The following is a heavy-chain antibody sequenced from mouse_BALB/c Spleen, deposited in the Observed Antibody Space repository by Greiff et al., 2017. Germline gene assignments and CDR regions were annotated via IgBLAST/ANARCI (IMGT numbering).Heavy chain of an antibody. V-gene: IGHV6-6*02. CDR2: IRLKSNNYAT. J-gene: IGHJ4*01. D-gene: IGHD2-14*01. Sequence: EVKLMESGGGLVQPGGSMKLSCVASGFTFSNYWMNWVRQSPEKGLEWVAEIRLKSNNYATHYAESVKGRFTISRDDSKSSVYLQMNNLRAEDTGIYYCTREDRYGYAMDYWGQGTSVTVSS. CDR3: TREDRYGYAMDY. CDR1: GFTFSNYW.